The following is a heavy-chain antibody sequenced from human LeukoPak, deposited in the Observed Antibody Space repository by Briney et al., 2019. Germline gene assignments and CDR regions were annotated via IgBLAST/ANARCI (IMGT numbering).Heavy chain of an antibody. CDR3: ARGGPSGQWLVQDYYYYGMDV. V-gene: IGHV3-48*04. CDR1: GFTFSSYS. D-gene: IGHD6-19*01. CDR2: ISSSSSTI. Sequence: GGSLRLSCAASGFTFSSYSMNWVRQAPGKGLEWVSYISSSSSTIYYADSVKGRFTISRDNAKNSLYLQMNSLRAGDTAVYYCARGGPSGQWLVQDYYYYGMDVWGQGTTVTVSS. J-gene: IGHJ6*02.